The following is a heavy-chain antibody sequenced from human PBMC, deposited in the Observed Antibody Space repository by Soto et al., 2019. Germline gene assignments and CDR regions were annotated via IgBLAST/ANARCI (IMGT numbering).Heavy chain of an antibody. V-gene: IGHV4-39*01. J-gene: IGHJ6*03. Sequence: SETLSLTCTVSGGSISSSSYYWGWIRQPPGKGLEWIGSIYYSGSTYYNPSLKSRVTISVDTSKNQFSLKLSSVTAADTAVYYCASQPIHYYYYMDVWGKGTTVTVSS. CDR2: IYYSGST. CDR3: ASQPIHYYYYMDV. CDR1: GGSISSSSYY.